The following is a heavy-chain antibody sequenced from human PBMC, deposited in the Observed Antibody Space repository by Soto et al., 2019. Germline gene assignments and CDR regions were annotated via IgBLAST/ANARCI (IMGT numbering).Heavy chain of an antibody. J-gene: IGHJ4*01. V-gene: IGHV1-69*01. Sequence: QVQLAQCGAEVKKPGSSVKVSCKASRHTFSNYGFTWERQAPGQGPDWMGGIIPIFGTANYAQKFQGRVTITAEESTSIAYLELSSLRSEDTSVYYCARGGDGRPVAYWGHGTLV. CDR2: IIPIFGTA. CDR1: RHTFSNYG. CDR3: ARGGDGRPVAY.